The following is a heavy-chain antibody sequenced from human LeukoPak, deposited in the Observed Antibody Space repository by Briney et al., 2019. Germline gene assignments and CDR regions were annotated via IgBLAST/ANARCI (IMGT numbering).Heavy chain of an antibody. Sequence: PSETLSLTCTVSGGSISGYYWNWIRQSAGKGLEWIGRIYANGGTNYNPSLRSRVSMSVDTSKNQFSLKLTYVTAADTAIYYCARDFTRNSYAVAEVFHPWGQGTLVSVSS. CDR2: IYANGGT. V-gene: IGHV4-4*07. D-gene: IGHD5-18*01. CDR3: ARDFTRNSYAVAEVFHP. CDR1: GGSISGYY. J-gene: IGHJ1*01.